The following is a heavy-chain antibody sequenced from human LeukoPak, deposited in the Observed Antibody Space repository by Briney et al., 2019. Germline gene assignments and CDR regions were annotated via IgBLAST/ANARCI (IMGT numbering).Heavy chain of an antibody. Sequence: GGSLRLSCAASGFTFSNAWMSWVRQAPGKGLEWVSAISGSGGSTYYADSVKGRFTISRDNSKNTLYLQMNSLRAEDTAVYYCAKLTGVVVPAAILNYWGQGTLVTVSS. CDR1: GFTFSNAW. CDR3: AKLTGVVVPAAILNY. D-gene: IGHD2-2*02. J-gene: IGHJ4*02. CDR2: ISGSGGST. V-gene: IGHV3-23*01.